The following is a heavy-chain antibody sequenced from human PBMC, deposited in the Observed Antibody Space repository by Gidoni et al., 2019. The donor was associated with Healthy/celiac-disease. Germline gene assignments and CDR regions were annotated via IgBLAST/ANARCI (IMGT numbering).Heavy chain of an antibody. J-gene: IGHJ4*02. CDR3: ARAPFLAARIPAVGY. D-gene: IGHD6-6*01. Sequence: QVQLVQSGAEVKKPGASVKVSCKASGYTFTSYAMHWVRQAPGQRLEWMGWINAGNGNTKYSQKFQGRVTITRDTSASTAYMELSSLRSEDTAVYYCARAPFLAARIPAVGYWGQGTLVTVSS. V-gene: IGHV1-3*01. CDR1: GYTFTSYA. CDR2: INAGNGNT.